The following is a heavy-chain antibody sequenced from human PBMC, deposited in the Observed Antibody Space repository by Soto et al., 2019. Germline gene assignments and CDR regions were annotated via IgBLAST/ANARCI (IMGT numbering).Heavy chain of an antibody. V-gene: IGHV5-51*01. CDR3: AASSDYYEKDV. CDR2: IYPGDSGT. D-gene: IGHD6-6*01. J-gene: IGHJ6*02. CDR1: GYTFTYYW. Sequence: PGESLELWCPGSGYTFTYYWIGWVRQMPGRGLEWMGIIYPGDSGTKYNAAFQGQVAISAYNSITTISLHWSSIKAPETAIYYCAASSDYYEKDVWGQGTTDTVSS.